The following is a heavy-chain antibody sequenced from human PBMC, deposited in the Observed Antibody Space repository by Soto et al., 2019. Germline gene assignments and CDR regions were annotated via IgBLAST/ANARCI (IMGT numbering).Heavy chain of an antibody. CDR3: AKGRGKSIAARYFDY. CDR2: ISGSGGST. Sequence: EVQLLESGGGLVQPGGSLRLSCAASGFTFSSYAMSWVRQAPGKGLEWVSAISGSGGSTYYADSVKGRFTISRDNSKNTLYLAMNSLRAEDTAVYYCAKGRGKSIAARYFDYWGQGTLVTVSS. V-gene: IGHV3-23*01. CDR1: GFTFSSYA. J-gene: IGHJ4*02. D-gene: IGHD6-6*01.